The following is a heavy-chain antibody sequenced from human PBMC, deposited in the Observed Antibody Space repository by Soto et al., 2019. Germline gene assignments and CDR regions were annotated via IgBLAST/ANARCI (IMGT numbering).Heavy chain of an antibody. Sequence: GGSLRLSCAASGFTFSSYGMHWVRQAPGKGLEWVAVISYDGSNKYYADSVKGRFTISRDNSKNTLYLQMNGLRAEDTAVYYCAKDRMITCGGITSLFDYWGQGALVTVSS. J-gene: IGHJ4*02. D-gene: IGHD3-16*01. CDR1: GFTFSSYG. V-gene: IGHV3-30*18. CDR3: AKDRMITCGGITSLFDY. CDR2: ISYDGSNK.